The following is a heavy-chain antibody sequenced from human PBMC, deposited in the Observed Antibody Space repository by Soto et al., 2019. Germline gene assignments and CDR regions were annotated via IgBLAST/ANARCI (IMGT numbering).Heavy chain of an antibody. V-gene: IGHV1-24*01. CDR1: GYTLTELS. D-gene: IGHD3-22*01. J-gene: IGHJ4*02. Sequence: GASVKVSCKVSGYTLTELSMHLVRQAPVKVLELMVGFDPECFKTTSSQKFQGRFTVTEYTSAYAAYIELSILRSDDTAVYYCARVSGYYYWDDYWGQGTLVTVSS. CDR3: ARVSGYYYWDDY. CDR2: FDPECFKT.